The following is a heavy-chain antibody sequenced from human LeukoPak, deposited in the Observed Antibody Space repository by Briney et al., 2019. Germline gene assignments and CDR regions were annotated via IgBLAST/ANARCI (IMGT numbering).Heavy chain of an antibody. Sequence: ASVKVSCKASGYIFTGYYMHWVRQAPGQGLEWMGWINPNSGDTNFAQKFQGRVTMTRDTSISTAYMELSRLRSDDTAVYYCARERYDFWSGYALGDYWGQGTLVTVSS. CDR3: ARERYDFWSGYALGDY. J-gene: IGHJ4*02. CDR1: GYIFTGYY. CDR2: INPNSGDT. V-gene: IGHV1-2*02. D-gene: IGHD3-3*01.